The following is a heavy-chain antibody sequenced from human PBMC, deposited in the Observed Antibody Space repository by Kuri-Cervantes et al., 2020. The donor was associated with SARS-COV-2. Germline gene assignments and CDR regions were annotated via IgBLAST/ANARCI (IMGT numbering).Heavy chain of an antibody. CDR1: GFTFSSYG. CDR2: ISYDGSNK. CDR3: AKGGGPGSYIPLDY. J-gene: IGHJ4*02. Sequence: GESLKISCAASGFTFSSYGMHWVRQAPGKGLEWVAVISYDGSNKYYADSVKGRFTTSRDNSKNTLYLQMNSLRAEDTAVYYCAKGGGPGSYIPLDYWGQGTLVTVSS. D-gene: IGHD1-26*01. V-gene: IGHV3-30*18.